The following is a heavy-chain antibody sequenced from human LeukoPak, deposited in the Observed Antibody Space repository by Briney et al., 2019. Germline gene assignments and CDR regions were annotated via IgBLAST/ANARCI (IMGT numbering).Heavy chain of an antibody. CDR1: GYTFTSYV. CDR3: ARDERPSDSSLGYYYGMDV. V-gene: IGHV1-18*01. J-gene: IGHJ6*02. CDR2: ISAYNGNT. Sequence: ASVKVSCKASGYTFTSYVISWVRQAPGQGLEWMGWISAYNGNTNYAQKLQGRVTMTTDTSTSTAYMELRSLRSDDTAVYYCARDERPSDSSLGYYYGMDVWGQGTTVTVSS. D-gene: IGHD3-22*01.